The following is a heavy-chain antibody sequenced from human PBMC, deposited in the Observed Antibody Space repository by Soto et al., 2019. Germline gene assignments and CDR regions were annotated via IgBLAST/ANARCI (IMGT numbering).Heavy chain of an antibody. V-gene: IGHV3-23*01. Sequence: EVQVLESGGDLVQPGGSLRLSCAGSGFIFSTYGMGWVRQAPGKGLDFVSAINKGGDATFYADSVRGRFTISRDNSKNMLFLQMDRLRAEDTALYYCVKEGGYKQPFDYWGQGTLVTVSS. CDR3: VKEGGYKQPFDY. CDR1: GFIFSTYG. J-gene: IGHJ4*02. D-gene: IGHD5-12*01. CDR2: INKGGDAT.